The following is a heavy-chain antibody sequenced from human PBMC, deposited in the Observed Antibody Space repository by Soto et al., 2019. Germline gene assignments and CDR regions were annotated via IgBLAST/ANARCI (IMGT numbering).Heavy chain of an antibody. V-gene: IGHV2-5*02. CDR2: IYWDDDK. D-gene: IGHD2-21*02. CDR3: VRASGGGNSAYFDY. CDR1: GFSLSTSGVG. J-gene: IGHJ4*02. Sequence: GSGPTLVNPTQTLTLTCTFSGFSLSTSGVGVGCVRQPPGKALEWLALIYWDDDKRYSPSLKSRLTITKDTSRNQVVLTVTNLDPVDTATYYCVRASGGGNSAYFDYWGQGTLVTVSS.